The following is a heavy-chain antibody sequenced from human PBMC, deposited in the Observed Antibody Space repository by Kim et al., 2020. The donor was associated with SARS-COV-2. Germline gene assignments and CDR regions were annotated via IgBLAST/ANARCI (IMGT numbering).Heavy chain of an antibody. V-gene: IGHV3-23*01. CDR2: ISGSGTST. J-gene: IGHJ6*02. D-gene: IGHD6-13*01. Sequence: GGSLRLSCAASGFTFSSYAMSWVRQAPGKGLEWVSAISGSGTSTYYADSVKGRFPISRDNFRNTLYLQMNSLRAEDTAVYYCAKGIAAAGTFHFYYYAMDVWGQGTTVTVSS. CDR1: GFTFSSYA. CDR3: AKGIAAAGTFHFYYYAMDV.